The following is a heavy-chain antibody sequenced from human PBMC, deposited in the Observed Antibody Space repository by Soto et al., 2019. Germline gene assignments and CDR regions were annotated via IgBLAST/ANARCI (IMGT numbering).Heavy chain of an antibody. D-gene: IGHD3-9*01. CDR1: GFTFSNYV. CDR3: AKLRDILGYFDY. Sequence: GGSLRLSCAASGFTFSNYVLSWVRQAPGKGLEWVSTISDSGSSTYFAGSVKGRFTISRDNSKSTLYLQMNSLRAEDTAVYYCAKLRDILGYFDYWGQGALVTVSS. V-gene: IGHV3-23*01. CDR2: ISDSGSST. J-gene: IGHJ4*02.